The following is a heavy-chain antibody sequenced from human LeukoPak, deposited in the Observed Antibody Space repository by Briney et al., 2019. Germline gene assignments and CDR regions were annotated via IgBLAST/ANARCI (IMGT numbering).Heavy chain of an antibody. V-gene: IGHV4-38-2*02. Sequence: SETLSLTCTVSGYSISSSYYWGWIRQPPGKGLEWIGRIYHRGSTYYNPSLKSRVTISLDTSKNQFSLKLISVTAADTAVYYCARDWAAPQYNWFDPWGQGTLVTVSS. D-gene: IGHD6-6*01. CDR1: GYSISSSYY. J-gene: IGHJ5*02. CDR2: IYHRGST. CDR3: ARDWAAPQYNWFDP.